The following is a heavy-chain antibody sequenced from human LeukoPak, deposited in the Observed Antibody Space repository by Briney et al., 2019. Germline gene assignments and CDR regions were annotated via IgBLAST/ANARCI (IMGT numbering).Heavy chain of an antibody. J-gene: IGHJ4*02. CDR2: INHSGST. CDR3: AGFRAFDY. V-gene: IGHV4-34*08. Sequence: GSLRLSCEASGSSLDNYAMSWVRQAPGKGLEWIGEINHSGSTNYNPSLKSRVTISVDTSKNQFSLKLSSVTAADTAVYYCAGFRAFDYWGQGTLVTVSS. CDR1: GSSLDNYA. D-gene: IGHD3-10*01.